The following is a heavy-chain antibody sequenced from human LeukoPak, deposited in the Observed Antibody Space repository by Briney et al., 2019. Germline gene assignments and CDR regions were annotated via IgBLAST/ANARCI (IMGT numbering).Heavy chain of an antibody. Sequence: ASVKVSCKVSGGTFSSYPISWVRQAPGQGLEWMGWISAYNGNTNYAQKLQGRVTMTTDTSTSTAYMELRSLRSDDTAVYYCASDMSLAQWGQGTLVTVSS. D-gene: IGHD3-3*02. CDR1: GGTFSSYP. CDR3: ASDMSLAQ. V-gene: IGHV1-18*01. CDR2: ISAYNGNT. J-gene: IGHJ4*02.